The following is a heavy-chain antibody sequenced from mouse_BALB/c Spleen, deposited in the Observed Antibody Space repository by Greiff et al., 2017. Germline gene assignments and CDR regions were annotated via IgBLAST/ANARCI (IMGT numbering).Heavy chain of an antibody. D-gene: IGHD2-10*02. CDR3: ARQGQYGNYDAMDY. CDR2: ISSGGSYT. J-gene: IGHJ4*01. V-gene: IGHV5-9-3*01. Sequence: EVKVVESGGGLVKPGGSLKLSCAASGFTFSSYAMSWVRQTPEKRLEWVATISSGGSYTYYPDSVKGRFTISRDNAKNTLYLQMSSLRSEDTAMYYCARQGQYGNYDAMDYWGQGTSVTVSS. CDR1: GFTFSSYA.